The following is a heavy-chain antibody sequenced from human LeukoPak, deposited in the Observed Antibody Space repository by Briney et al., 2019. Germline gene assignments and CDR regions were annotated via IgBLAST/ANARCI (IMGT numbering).Heavy chain of an antibody. V-gene: IGHV4-34*01. CDR2: INHSGTT. Sequence: PSETLSLTCAVYGGSFSGYYWSWLRQPPGKGLEWIGEINHSGTTYYNPSLKSRVTISLATSKNQFSLKLSSVTAADTAVYYCARDSYGSGSYNYWGQGTLVTVSS. J-gene: IGHJ4*02. CDR3: ARDSYGSGSYNY. D-gene: IGHD3-10*01. CDR1: GGSFSGYY.